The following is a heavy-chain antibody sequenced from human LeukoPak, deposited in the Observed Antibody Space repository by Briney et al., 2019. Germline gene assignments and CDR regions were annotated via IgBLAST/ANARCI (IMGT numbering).Heavy chain of an antibody. V-gene: IGHV3-7*01. CDR1: GFTFSVYA. CDR2: IEEDGTKK. J-gene: IGHJ5*02. Sequence: GGSLRLSCATSGFTFSVYAMSWVRQTPGKGLEWVANIEEDGTKKYCVDSVKGRFTISRGNAENSLYLQMNSLRAEDTAVYYCARDAAGYDPWGQGTLVTVSS. CDR3: ARDAAGYDP. D-gene: IGHD6-13*01.